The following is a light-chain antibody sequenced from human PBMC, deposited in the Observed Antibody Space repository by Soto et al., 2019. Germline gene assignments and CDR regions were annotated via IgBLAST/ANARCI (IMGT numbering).Light chain of an antibody. V-gene: IGLV2-14*01. Sequence: QSALTQPASVSGSPGQSITISCTGSTNDVGGPTLVSWYQHHPGKAPQLVIFDVSSRPPGVSHRFSGSKSGNTASLTISGLQAEDEANYYCASYTMSATMVFGGGTKLTVL. CDR2: DVS. CDR1: TNDVGGPTL. J-gene: IGLJ3*02. CDR3: ASYTMSATMV.